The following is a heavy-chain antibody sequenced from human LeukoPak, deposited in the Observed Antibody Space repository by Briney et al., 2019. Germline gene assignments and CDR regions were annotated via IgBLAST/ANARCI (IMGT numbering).Heavy chain of an antibody. CDR3: ARRPRICSGGSCYVPNNWFDP. J-gene: IGHJ5*02. V-gene: IGHV4-39*01. CDR1: GGSISSSSFY. D-gene: IGHD2-15*01. Sequence: PSETLSLTCTVSGGSISSSSFYWGWIRQPPGKGLEWIGTIYYSGTTYYNPSLKSRVTMSVDTSKNQFSLKLSSVTAADTAVYYCARRPRICSGGSCYVPNNWFDPWGQGTLVTVSS. CDR2: IYYSGTT.